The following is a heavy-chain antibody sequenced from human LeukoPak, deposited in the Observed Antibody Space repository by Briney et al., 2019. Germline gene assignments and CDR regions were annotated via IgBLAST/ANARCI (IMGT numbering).Heavy chain of an antibody. D-gene: IGHD3-22*01. CDR3: ARRGGMIVVTTNFDY. J-gene: IGHJ4*02. CDR1: GGSISSGGYY. CDR2: IYYSGST. V-gene: IGHV4-31*03. Sequence: SETLSLTCTVSGGSISSGGYYWSWIRQHPGKGLEWIGYIYYSGSTNYNPSLKSRVTISVDTSKNQFSLKLSSVTAADTAVYYCARRGGMIVVTTNFDYWGQGTLVTVSS.